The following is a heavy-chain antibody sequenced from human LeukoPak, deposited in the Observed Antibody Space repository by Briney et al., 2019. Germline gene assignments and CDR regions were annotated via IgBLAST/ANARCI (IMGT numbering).Heavy chain of an antibody. Sequence: SETLSLTCTVSGGSISSGGYYWSWVRQHPGKGLEWIGYIYYSGSTYYNPSLKSRVTISVDTSKNQFSLKLSSVTAADTAVYYCARPSRYSYGPGAAFDIWGQGTIVTVSS. J-gene: IGHJ3*02. CDR1: GGSISSGGYY. D-gene: IGHD5-18*01. CDR3: ARPSRYSYGPGAAFDI. CDR2: IYYSGST. V-gene: IGHV4-31*03.